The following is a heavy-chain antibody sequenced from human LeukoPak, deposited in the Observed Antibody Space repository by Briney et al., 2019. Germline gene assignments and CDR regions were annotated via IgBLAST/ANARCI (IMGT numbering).Heavy chain of an antibody. CDR2: IYYSGST. D-gene: IGHD4-11*01. J-gene: IGHJ5*02. V-gene: IGHV4-59*01. Sequence: SETLSLTCTVSGDSISGYYWSWIRQPPGKGLEWIGYIYYSGSTNYNPSLKSRVTISVDTSKNQFSLKLSSVTAADTAVYYCARRVTTASPPENWFDPWGQGTLVTVSS. CDR1: GDSISGYY. CDR3: ARRVTTASPPENWFDP.